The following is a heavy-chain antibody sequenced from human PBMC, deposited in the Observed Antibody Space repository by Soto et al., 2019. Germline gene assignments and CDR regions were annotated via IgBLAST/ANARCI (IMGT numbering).Heavy chain of an antibody. CDR1: GYSFTNYW. CDR2: IYPADSDT. CDR3: ARAPGSDGMDV. J-gene: IGHJ6*02. Sequence: GESLKISCNGSGYSFTNYWIVWVRQMPGKGLEWMGSIYPADSDTRYRPSFQGQVTISADESITTAYLQWTSLKASDTAMYYCARAPGSDGMDVWGQGTTVTVSS. V-gene: IGHV5-51*01.